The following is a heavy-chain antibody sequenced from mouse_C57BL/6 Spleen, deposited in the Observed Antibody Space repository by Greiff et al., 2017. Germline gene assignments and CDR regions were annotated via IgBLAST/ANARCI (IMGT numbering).Heavy chain of an antibody. V-gene: IGHV3-1*01. CDR1: GYSITSGYD. Sequence: EVQRVESGPGMVKPSQSLSLTCTVTGYSITSGYDWHWIRHFPGNKLEWMGYISYSGSTNYNPSLKSRISITHDTSKNHFFLKLNSVTTEDTATYYCARGLWGGVLDYWGQGTTLTVSS. D-gene: IGHD3-1*01. J-gene: IGHJ2*01. CDR3: ARGLWGGVLDY. CDR2: ISYSGST.